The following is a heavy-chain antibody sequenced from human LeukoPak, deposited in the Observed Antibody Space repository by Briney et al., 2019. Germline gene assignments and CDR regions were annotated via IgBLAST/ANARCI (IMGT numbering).Heavy chain of an antibody. D-gene: IGHD6-19*01. CDR1: GLTVSSNY. J-gene: IGHJ6*03. V-gene: IGHV3-53*01. CDR2: IYSGGST. CDR3: AKDRHEGSGWYAGLYYYYYMDV. Sequence: GGSLRLSCAASGLTVSSNYMSWVRQAPGKGLEWVSVIYSGGSTYYADSVKGRFTISRDNSKNTLYLQMNSLRAEDTAVYYCAKDRHEGSGWYAGLYYYYYMDVWGKGTTVTVSS.